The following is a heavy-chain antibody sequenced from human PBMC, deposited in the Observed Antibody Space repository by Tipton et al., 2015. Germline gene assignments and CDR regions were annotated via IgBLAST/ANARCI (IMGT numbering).Heavy chain of an antibody. J-gene: IGHJ6*02. CDR1: GVSVSSASYY. D-gene: IGHD3-3*01. CDR3: ARGAAFWSGYQYYYSGIDV. Sequence: TLSLTCTVSGVSVSSASYYWSWIRQPPGEALEWIAYVYYSGSTKYNPSLKSRVHISRDTSKNQFSLKLSSVTAADTGVYYCARGAAFWSGYQYYYSGIDVWGQGTTVTVSS. CDR2: VYYSGST. V-gene: IGHV4-61*01.